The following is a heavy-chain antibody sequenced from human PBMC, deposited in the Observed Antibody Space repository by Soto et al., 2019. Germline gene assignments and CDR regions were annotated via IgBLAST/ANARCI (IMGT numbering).Heavy chain of an antibody. V-gene: IGHV1-69*06. J-gene: IGHJ4*02. CDR1: GAIFSSNA. CDR3: ATGGCGYSYASCSYFDN. D-gene: IGHD5-18*01. CDR2: ILPIFGRT. Sequence: QVQLVQSGAEVKKPGSSGKVTCKASGAIFSSNAISWVRQAPGQGLEWMGEILPIFGRTNHAQKFQDRVTITADKATRTAYMALSTLNSEDTAVYYYATGGCGYSYASCSYFDNWGQGTLVTVSS.